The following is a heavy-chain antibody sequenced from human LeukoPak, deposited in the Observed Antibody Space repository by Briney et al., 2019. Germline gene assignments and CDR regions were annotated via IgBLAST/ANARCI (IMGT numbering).Heavy chain of an antibody. J-gene: IGHJ6*02. V-gene: IGHV4-31*03. CDR3: ARALGDYVLYGMDV. CDR2: IYYSGST. CDR1: GGXISSGGYY. Sequence: PSETLSLTCTVSGGXISSGGYYWSWIRQHPGKGLEWIGYIYYSGSTYYNPSLKSRVTISVDTSKNQFSLKLSSVTAADTAVYYCARALGDYVLYGMDVWGQGTTVTVSS. D-gene: IGHD4-17*01.